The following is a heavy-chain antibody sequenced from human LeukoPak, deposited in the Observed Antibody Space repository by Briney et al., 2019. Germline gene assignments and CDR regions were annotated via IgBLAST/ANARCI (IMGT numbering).Heavy chain of an antibody. V-gene: IGHV4-38-2*02. CDR3: ARPFGAAAGPIDY. Sequence: KPSETLSLTYTDSSYSINSGYYWGWIRQPPGKGLEWIGNIYRSGGTYYNPSLESRVTISVDTSKNQFSLKLSSVTAADTAVYYCARPFGAAAGPIDYWGQGTLVTVSS. CDR1: SYSINSGYY. CDR2: IYRSGGT. J-gene: IGHJ4*02. D-gene: IGHD6-13*01.